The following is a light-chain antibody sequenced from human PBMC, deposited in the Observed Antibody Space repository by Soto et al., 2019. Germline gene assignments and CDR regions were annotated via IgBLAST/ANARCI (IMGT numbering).Light chain of an antibody. J-gene: IGLJ2*01. Sequence: QAVVIQEPSFSVSPGGTVTLTCGLTSGSVSTTYYPSWYQQTPGQAPRTLIYSTNIRSSGVPDRFSGSILENKAALTITGAQADDESDYHCMLYMGGGLVVFGGGTKLTVL. CDR2: STN. V-gene: IGLV8-61*01. CDR3: MLYMGGGLVV. CDR1: SGSVSTTYY.